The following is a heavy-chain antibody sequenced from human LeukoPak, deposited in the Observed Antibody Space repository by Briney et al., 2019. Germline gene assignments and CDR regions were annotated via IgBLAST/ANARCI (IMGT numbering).Heavy chain of an antibody. D-gene: IGHD1-26*01. J-gene: IGHJ4*02. Sequence: SETLSLTCAVYGGSFSGYYWSWIRQPPGKGLEWIGEINHSGSTNYNPSLKSRVTISVDTSKNQLSLKLSSVTAADTAVYYCASLAGIVGATSTRSQNDVDYWGQGTLVTVSS. CDR1: GGSFSGYY. CDR3: ASLAGIVGATSTRSQNDVDY. V-gene: IGHV4-34*01. CDR2: INHSGST.